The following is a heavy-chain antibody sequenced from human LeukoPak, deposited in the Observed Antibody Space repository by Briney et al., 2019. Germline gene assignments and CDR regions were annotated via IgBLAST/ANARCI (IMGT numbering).Heavy chain of an antibody. V-gene: IGHV3-11*06. J-gene: IGHJ4*02. Sequence: GGSLRLSCAASGFTFSDYYMSWIRQAPGKGLEWVSSISSSSTYIYYADSVKGRFTISRDNAKNSLYLQMNSLRAEDTAIYYCARSILAGTGGFDYWGQGSLITVSS. D-gene: IGHD6-19*01. CDR2: ISSSSTYI. CDR3: ARSILAGTGGFDY. CDR1: GFTFSDYY.